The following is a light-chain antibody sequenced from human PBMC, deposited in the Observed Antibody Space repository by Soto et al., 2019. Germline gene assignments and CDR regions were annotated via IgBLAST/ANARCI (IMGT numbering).Light chain of an antibody. Sequence: QSALTQPASVSGSPGQSITIYCTGTSSDVGSYNLVSWYQQHPGKAPKLMIYEGSKRPSGVSNRFSGSKSGNTASLTISGLPDEDEADYYCCSYAGSSTDVFGTGTKLTVL. CDR2: EGS. V-gene: IGLV2-23*01. CDR1: SSDVGSYNL. J-gene: IGLJ1*01. CDR3: CSYAGSSTDV.